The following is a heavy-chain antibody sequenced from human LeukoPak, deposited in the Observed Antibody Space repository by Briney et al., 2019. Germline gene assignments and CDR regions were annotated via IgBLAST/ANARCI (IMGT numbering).Heavy chain of an antibody. CDR2: INHSGST. CDR3: ARGVRNSSSWSYHFDY. D-gene: IGHD6-13*01. V-gene: IGHV4-34*01. Sequence: SETLSLTCAVYGGSFSGYYWSWIRQPPGKGLEWIGEINHSGSTNYNPSLKSRVTISVDMSKNQFSLKLSSVTAADTAVYYCARGVRNSSSWSYHFDYWGQGTLVTVSS. J-gene: IGHJ4*02. CDR1: GGSFSGYY.